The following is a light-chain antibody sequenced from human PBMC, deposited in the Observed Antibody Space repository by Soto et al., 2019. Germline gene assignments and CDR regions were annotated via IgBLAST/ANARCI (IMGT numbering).Light chain of an antibody. J-gene: IGLJ1*01. CDR1: SSDVGSYDL. V-gene: IGLV2-14*02. Sequence: QSALTQPASVSGSPGQSITISCTGTSSDVGSYDLVSWYQHHPGTAPKLMIYQVSNRPSGVSNRFSGSKSGNTASLTISGLQAEDEADYYCCSYTSSSPYVFGTGTKLTVL. CDR3: CSYTSSSPYV. CDR2: QVS.